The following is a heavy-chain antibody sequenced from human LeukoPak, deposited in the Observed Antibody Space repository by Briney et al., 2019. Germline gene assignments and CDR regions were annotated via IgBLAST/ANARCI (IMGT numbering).Heavy chain of an antibody. Sequence: GGSLRLSCAASGFTFSTYSINWVRQAPGKGLEWVAFIRYDGSNKYYADSVKGRFTISRDNSKNTLYLQMNSLRAEDTAVYYCAKDPRRGVGFVGATFDYWGQGTLVSVSS. CDR2: IRYDGSNK. J-gene: IGHJ4*02. V-gene: IGHV3-30*02. CDR3: AKDPRRGVGFVGATFDY. D-gene: IGHD1-26*01. CDR1: GFTFSTYS.